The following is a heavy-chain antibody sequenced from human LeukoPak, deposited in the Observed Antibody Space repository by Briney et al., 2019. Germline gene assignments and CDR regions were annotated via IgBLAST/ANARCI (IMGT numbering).Heavy chain of an antibody. CDR3: ARRSDDYGDYVFDY. J-gene: IGHJ4*02. V-gene: IGHV4-61*02. CDR1: GGSISSGSYY. Sequence: SETLSLTCTVSGGSISSGSYYWSWIRQPAGKGLEWIGRIYTSGSTNYNPSLKSRVTISVDTSKDQFSLKLSSVTAADTAVYYCARRSDDYGDYVFDYWGQGTLVTVSS. D-gene: IGHD4-17*01. CDR2: IYTSGST.